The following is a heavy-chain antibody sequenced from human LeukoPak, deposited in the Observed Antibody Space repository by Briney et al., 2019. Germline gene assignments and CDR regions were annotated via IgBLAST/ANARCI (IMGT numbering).Heavy chain of an antibody. CDR2: VDGGGGGT. CDR3: AKQSAGSAAWYSLHYDF. D-gene: IGHD6-13*01. CDR1: GFTLSSYA. J-gene: IGHJ4*02. V-gene: IGHV3-23*01. Sequence: GGSLRLSCAASGFTLSSYAMTWVRQAPGRGLEWVSSVDGGGGGTYYADSVKGRFTISRDNSKDTLYLQMNGLRAEDTAVYFCAKQSAGSAAWYSLHYDFWGQGTMVTVSS.